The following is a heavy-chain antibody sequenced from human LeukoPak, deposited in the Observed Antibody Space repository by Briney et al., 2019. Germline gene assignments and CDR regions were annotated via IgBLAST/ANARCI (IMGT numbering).Heavy chain of an antibody. Sequence: PGKSLRLSCAASGFIVSSNYMSWVRQAPGKGLEWVSVIYSGGTTYYADSVKGRFTISRDNSKNTLYLQMNSLRDEDTAVYYCARDSSGWYDHWGQGTLVTVSS. CDR2: IYSGGTT. V-gene: IGHV3-53*01. CDR1: GFIVSSNY. CDR3: ARDSSGWYDH. D-gene: IGHD6-19*01. J-gene: IGHJ5*02.